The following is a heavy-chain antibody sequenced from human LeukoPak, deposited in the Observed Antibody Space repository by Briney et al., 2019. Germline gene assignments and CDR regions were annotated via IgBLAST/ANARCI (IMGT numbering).Heavy chain of an antibody. J-gene: IGHJ3*02. Sequence: ASVKVSCKASGYTFTSYGISWVRQAPGQGLEWVGWICAYNGNTNYARKLQGRVTMTTDTSTSTAYMELRSLKSNDTDVYYCARDLVRYFDWLSHAFDIWGQGTMVTVSS. D-gene: IGHD3-9*01. CDR1: GYTFTSYG. V-gene: IGHV1-18*01. CDR2: ICAYNGNT. CDR3: ARDLVRYFDWLSHAFDI.